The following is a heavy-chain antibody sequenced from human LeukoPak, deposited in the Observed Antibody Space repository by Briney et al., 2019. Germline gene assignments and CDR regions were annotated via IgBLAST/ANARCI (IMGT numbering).Heavy chain of an antibody. J-gene: IGHJ6*02. CDR2: ISYDERDK. V-gene: IGHV3-30*18. Sequence: PGGSLRLSPAASGFTPSNYGMHWVRQAPGKGRGWVAVISYDERDKYYAVSVKGRFTISRDNSKNMLYLQVNSLRPEDTAVYYCAKGVVAATHAAYYGMHVWPQGTRVSV. D-gene: IGHD2-15*01. CDR1: GFTPSNYG. CDR3: AKGVVAATHAAYYGMHV.